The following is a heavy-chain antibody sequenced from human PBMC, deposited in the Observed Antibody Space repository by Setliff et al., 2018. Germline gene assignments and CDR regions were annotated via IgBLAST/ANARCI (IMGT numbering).Heavy chain of an antibody. CDR3: ARGPLHYDFWSGYYTVSWFDP. Sequence: ASVKVSCKASGYTFTSYAMNWVRQAPGQGLGWMGWINTNTGNPTYAQGFTGRFVFSLDTSVSTAYLQISSLKAEDTAVYYCARGPLHYDFWSGYYTVSWFDPWGQGTLVTVS. CDR2: INTNTGNP. CDR1: GYTFTSYA. V-gene: IGHV7-4-1*02. D-gene: IGHD3-3*01. J-gene: IGHJ5*02.